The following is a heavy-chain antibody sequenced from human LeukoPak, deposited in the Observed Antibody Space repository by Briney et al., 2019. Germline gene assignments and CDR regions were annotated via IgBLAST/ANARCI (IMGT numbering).Heavy chain of an antibody. CDR1: GGSISSSSYY. CDR2: IYYSGSP. J-gene: IGHJ3*02. Sequence: SETLSLTCAVSGGSISSSSYYWGWIRQPPGKGLEWIGTIYYSGSPYYNPSLKSRVTISVDMSKNQFSLKLSSVTATDTAVYYCARESSGYFDAFDIWGQGTMITVSS. V-gene: IGHV4-39*01. D-gene: IGHD3-22*01. CDR3: ARESSGYFDAFDI.